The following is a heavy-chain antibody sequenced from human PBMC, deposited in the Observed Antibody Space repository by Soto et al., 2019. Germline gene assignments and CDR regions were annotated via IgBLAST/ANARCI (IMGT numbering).Heavy chain of an antibody. Sequence: GASVKVSCKASGYTFTSYAMHWVRQAPGQRLEWMGWINAGNGNTKYSQKFQGRVTITRDTSASTAYMEPSSLRSEDTAVYYCARDGIVVVPAAPIPNWFDPWGQGTLVTVSS. CDR2: INAGNGNT. V-gene: IGHV1-3*01. CDR1: GYTFTSYA. J-gene: IGHJ5*02. D-gene: IGHD2-2*01. CDR3: ARDGIVVVPAAPIPNWFDP.